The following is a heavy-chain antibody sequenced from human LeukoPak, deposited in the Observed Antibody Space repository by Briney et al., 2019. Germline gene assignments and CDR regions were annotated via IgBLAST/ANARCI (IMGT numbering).Heavy chain of an antibody. CDR1: GFTFITYG. V-gene: IGHV3-30*02. CDR3: ARSIVGPTRAFDI. Sequence: GGSLRLSCAASGFTFITYGMHWVRQAPGKGLEWVAFIRYDGSNKYYADSVKGRFTISRDNAKNSLYLQMNSLRAEDTAVYYCARSIVGPTRAFDIWGQGTMVTVSS. J-gene: IGHJ3*02. CDR2: IRYDGSNK. D-gene: IGHD1-26*01.